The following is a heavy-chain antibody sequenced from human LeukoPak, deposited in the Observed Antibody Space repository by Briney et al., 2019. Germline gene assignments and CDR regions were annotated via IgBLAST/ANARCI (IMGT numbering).Heavy chain of an antibody. D-gene: IGHD3-3*01. CDR1: GFTFGDYA. Sequence: GGSLRLSCTASGFTFGDYAMSWFRQAPGKGLEWVGFIRSKAYGGTTEYAASVKGRFTISRDDSKSIAYLQMNSLKTEDKAVYYCTSEGITIFGVVIKNYWGQGTLVTVSS. J-gene: IGHJ4*02. V-gene: IGHV3-49*03. CDR3: TSEGITIFGVVIKNY. CDR2: IRSKAYGGTT.